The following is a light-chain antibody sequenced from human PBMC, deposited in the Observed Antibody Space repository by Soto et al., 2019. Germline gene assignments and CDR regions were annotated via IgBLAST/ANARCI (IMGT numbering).Light chain of an antibody. Sequence: EIVMTQSPATLSVSPGERATLSCRASQSVSHNVAWYQQKPGQAPRLLIYHAATRATGIPARFSGSGSGTEVTLTISSLQSEDFAVYYCQQYNEWPLTFGGGTKVEIK. CDR1: QSVSHN. CDR3: QQYNEWPLT. J-gene: IGKJ4*01. V-gene: IGKV3-15*01. CDR2: HAA.